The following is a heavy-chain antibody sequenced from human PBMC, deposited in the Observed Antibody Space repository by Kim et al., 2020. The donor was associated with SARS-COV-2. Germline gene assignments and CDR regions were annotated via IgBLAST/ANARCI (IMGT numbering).Heavy chain of an antibody. D-gene: IGHD3-3*01. J-gene: IGHJ4*01. CDR3: AKGRTIFGVVIELDY. V-gene: IGHV3-30*18. CDR2: ISYDGSNK. CDR1: GFTFSSYG. Sequence: GGSLRLSCAASGFTFSSYGMHWVRQAPGKGLEWVAVISYDGSNKYYADSVKGRFTISRDNSKNTLYLQMNSLRAEDTAVYYCAKGRTIFGVVIELDYWG.